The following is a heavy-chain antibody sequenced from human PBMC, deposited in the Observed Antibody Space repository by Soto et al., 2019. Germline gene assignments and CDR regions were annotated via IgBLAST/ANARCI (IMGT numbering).Heavy chain of an antibody. J-gene: IGHJ4*02. CDR3: ARVPPSDDGELLPYFDY. V-gene: IGHV3-53*01. D-gene: IGHD1-26*01. Sequence: PGGSLILSCAASGFTVSSNYMSWVRQAPGKGLEWVSVIYSGGSTYYADSVKGRFTISRDNSKNTLYLQMNSLRAEDTAVYYCARVPPSDDGELLPYFDYWGQGTLVTVSS. CDR1: GFTVSSNY. CDR2: IYSGGST.